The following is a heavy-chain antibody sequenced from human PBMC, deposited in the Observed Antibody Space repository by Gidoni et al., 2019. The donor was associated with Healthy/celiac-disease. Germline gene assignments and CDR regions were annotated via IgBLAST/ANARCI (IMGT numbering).Heavy chain of an antibody. CDR2: INPNSGGT. CDR3: ARDLTAAAEPAARYWFDP. D-gene: IGHD2-2*01. J-gene: IGHJ5*02. V-gene: IGHV1-2*02. Sequence: QVQLVQSGAEVKKPGASVKVSCKASGYTFTGYYMHWVRQAPGQGLEWMGWINPNSGGTNYAQKFQGRVTMTRDTSISTAYMELSRLRSDDTAVYYCARDLTAAAEPAARYWFDPWGQGTLVTVSS. CDR1: GYTFTGYY.